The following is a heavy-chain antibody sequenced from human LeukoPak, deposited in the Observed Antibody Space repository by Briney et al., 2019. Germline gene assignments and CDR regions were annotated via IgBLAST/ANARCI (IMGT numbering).Heavy chain of an antibody. CDR3: ARSKDIVVVTATRNWFDP. J-gene: IGHJ5*02. Sequence: ASVKVSCKASGYTFTNYDINWVRQATGQGLEWMGWMNPNSGNTGYAQKFQGRVTMTRNTSISTAYMELSNLRSEDTAVYYCARSKDIVVVTATRNWFDPWGQGTLVTVSS. CDR1: GYTFTNYD. CDR2: MNPNSGNT. V-gene: IGHV1-8*01. D-gene: IGHD2-21*02.